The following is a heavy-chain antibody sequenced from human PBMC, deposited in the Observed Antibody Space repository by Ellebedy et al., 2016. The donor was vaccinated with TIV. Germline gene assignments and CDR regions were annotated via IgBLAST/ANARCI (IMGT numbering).Heavy chain of an antibody. J-gene: IGHJ2*01. CDR1: GFTFSTFW. Sequence: GESLKISCAASGFTFSTFWMHWVRQAPGKGLMWVSRIDTDGSTTNYADSVKGRFTISRDNAKKTLYLQMNSLRAEDTAVYYCVRVLGMQTAGTWSWYLDLWGRGTLVTVSS. CDR2: IDTDGSTT. D-gene: IGHD6-13*01. CDR3: VRVLGMQTAGTWSWYLDL. V-gene: IGHV3-74*01.